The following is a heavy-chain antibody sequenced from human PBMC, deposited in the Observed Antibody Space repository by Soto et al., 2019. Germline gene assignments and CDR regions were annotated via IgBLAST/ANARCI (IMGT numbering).Heavy chain of an antibody. V-gene: IGHV3-9*01. CDR1: GFTFDDYA. D-gene: IGHD5-12*01. CDR2: ISWNSGSI. Sequence: EVQLVEAGGGLVQPGRSLRLSCAASGFTFDDYAMHWDRQAPGKGLEWVSGISWNSGSIGYADSVKGRFTISRDNAKNSLYLQMNSLRAEDTALDYCAKGRDGYNFDYWGQGTLVTVSS. CDR3: AKGRDGYNFDY. J-gene: IGHJ4*02.